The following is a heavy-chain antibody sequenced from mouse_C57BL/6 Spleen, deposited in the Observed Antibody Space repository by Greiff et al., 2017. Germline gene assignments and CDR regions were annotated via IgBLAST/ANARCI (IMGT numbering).Heavy chain of an antibody. CDR3: SRARIRDDFDY. Sequence: QVQLKESGAELMKPGASVKLSCKATGYTFTGYWIEWVKQRPGHGLEWIGEILPGSGSTTYNEKFKGKATFTADTSSNTADMQLSSLTTEDSAIYYCSRARIRDDFDYWGQGTTLTGSS. J-gene: IGHJ2*01. CDR2: ILPGSGST. CDR1: GYTFTGYW. V-gene: IGHV1-9*01. D-gene: IGHD3-2*02.